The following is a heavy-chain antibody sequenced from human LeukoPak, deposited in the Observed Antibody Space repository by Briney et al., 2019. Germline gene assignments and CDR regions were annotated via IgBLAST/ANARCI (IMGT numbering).Heavy chain of an antibody. CDR1: GGTFSSYA. D-gene: IGHD2-15*01. Sequence: ASVKVSFKASGGTFSSYAISWVRQAPGQGLEWMGRIIPILGIANYAQKFQGRVTITADKSTSTAYMELSSLRSEDTAVYYCARAMTPFSPSDYWGQGTLVTVSS. CDR3: ARAMTPFSPSDY. J-gene: IGHJ4*02. CDR2: IIPILGIA. V-gene: IGHV1-69*04.